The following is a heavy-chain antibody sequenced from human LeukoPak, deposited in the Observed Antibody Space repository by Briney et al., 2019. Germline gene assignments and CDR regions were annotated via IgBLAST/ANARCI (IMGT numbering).Heavy chain of an antibody. J-gene: IGHJ3*02. D-gene: IGHD5-12*01. CDR1: GGSISSYY. CDR3: ARVKRGYSGYDRGYAFDI. CDR2: IYYSGST. V-gene: IGHV4-59*01. Sequence: SETLSLTCTVSGGSISSYYWSWIRQPPGKGLEWIGYIYYSGSTNYNPSLKSRVTISVDTSKNQFSLKLSSVTAADTAVYYCARVKRGYSGYDRGYAFDIWGQGTMVTVSS.